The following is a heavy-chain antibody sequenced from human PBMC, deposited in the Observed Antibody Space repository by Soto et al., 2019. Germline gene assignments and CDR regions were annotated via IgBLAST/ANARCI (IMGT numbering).Heavy chain of an antibody. Sequence: QVQLVQSGAEVNKPGSSVKVSCKASGGTFSSYAISWVRQAPGQGLEWMGGIIPIFGTANSAQKFQGRVTMTADESTSTAYMERSSLRSEDTAVYYCARGGVGYLRHYYYGMDGWGQGTTVTVSS. CDR1: GGTFSSYA. V-gene: IGHV1-69*01. CDR3: ARGGVGYLRHYYYGMDG. CDR2: IIPIFGTA. J-gene: IGHJ6*02. D-gene: IGHD5-12*01.